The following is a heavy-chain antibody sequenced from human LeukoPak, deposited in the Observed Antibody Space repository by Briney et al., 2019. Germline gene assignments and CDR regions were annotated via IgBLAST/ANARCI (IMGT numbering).Heavy chain of an antibody. V-gene: IGHV3-20*04. CDR2: INWNGGST. J-gene: IGHJ6*03. CDR3: ARVSKPGWFDYYYMDV. CDR1: GFTFDDYG. D-gene: IGHD3-10*01. Sequence: PGGSLRLSCAASGFTFDDYGMSWVRQAPGKGLEWVSGINWNGGSTGYADSVKGRFTISRDNAKNSPYLQMDNLRVEDTAVYYCARVSKPGWFDYYYMDVWGKGTTVIVSS.